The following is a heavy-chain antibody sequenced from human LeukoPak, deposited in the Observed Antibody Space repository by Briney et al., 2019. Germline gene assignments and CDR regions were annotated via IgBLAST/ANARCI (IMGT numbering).Heavy chain of an antibody. CDR3: ARDGGGKSRPFDY. CDR1: GGPLSRCY. D-gene: IGHD4-23*01. J-gene: IGHJ4*02. V-gene: IGHV4-59*01. CDR2: IYYSGST. Sequence: PSETLSLACTVSGGPLSRCYRCSVPEPPAKGREYVRNIYYSGSTNYNPSLKSRVTISVDTSKNQFSLKVSSVTAADTAVYYCARDGGGKSRPFDYWGQGTPVSVSS.